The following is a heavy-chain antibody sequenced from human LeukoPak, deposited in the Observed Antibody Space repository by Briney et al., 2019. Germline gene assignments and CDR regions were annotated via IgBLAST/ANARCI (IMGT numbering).Heavy chain of an antibody. CDR1: GYTFISYG. V-gene: IGHV1-69*05. D-gene: IGHD2-2*01. CDR3: ARAIVVVPAAIGWFDP. CDR2: IIPIFGTA. J-gene: IGHJ5*02. Sequence: SVKVSCKASGYTFISYGVSWVRQAPGQGLEWMGGIIPIFGTANYAQKFQGRVTITTDESTSTAYMELSSLRSEDTAVYYCARAIVVVPAAIGWFDPWGQGTLVTVSS.